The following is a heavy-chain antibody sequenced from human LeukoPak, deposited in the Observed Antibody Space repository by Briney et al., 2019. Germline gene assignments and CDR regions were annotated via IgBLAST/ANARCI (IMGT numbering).Heavy chain of an antibody. J-gene: IGHJ4*02. CDR3: ARDHDVRDGYSGGVFDY. CDR2: ISYDGSNK. D-gene: IGHD5-24*01. V-gene: IGHV3-30*19. CDR1: GFTFSTYN. Sequence: GGSLRLSCAASGFTFSTYNMHWVRQAPGKGLEWVAVISYDGSNKYYADSVKGRFTISRDNSKNTLYLQMNSLRAEDTAVYYCARDHDVRDGYSGGVFDYWGQGTLVTVSS.